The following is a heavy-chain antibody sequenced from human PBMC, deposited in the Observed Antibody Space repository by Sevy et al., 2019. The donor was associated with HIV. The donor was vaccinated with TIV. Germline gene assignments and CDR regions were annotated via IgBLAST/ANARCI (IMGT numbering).Heavy chain of an antibody. V-gene: IGHV3-48*03. CDR1: GFRFSSYE. CDR2: ISNSGTNI. Sequence: GGSLRLSCAASGFRFSSYEMNWVRQAPGKGLEWVASISNSGTNIYYSDSVRGRFTISRDNAKNSLYLQMNGLRAEDTAVYYCARDLPPSATTVAHFDYWGQGTLVTVSS. CDR3: ARDLPPSATTVAHFDY. D-gene: IGHD4-17*01. J-gene: IGHJ4*02.